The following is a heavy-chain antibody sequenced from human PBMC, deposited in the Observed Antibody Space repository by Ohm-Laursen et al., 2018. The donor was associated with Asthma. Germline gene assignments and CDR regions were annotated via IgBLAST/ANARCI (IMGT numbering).Heavy chain of an antibody. J-gene: IGHJ3*02. D-gene: IGHD1-14*01. Sequence: SLRLSCAASGFTFDTYAMNWVRQVPGKGREWVSSITFSGEHTYYADSVKGRFTISRDNSKNTLYLQMNSLRAEDTAVYYCAKGGLIGRNAFDIWGQGTMVTVSS. CDR1: GFTFDTYA. V-gene: IGHV3-23*01. CDR2: ITFSGEHT. CDR3: AKGGLIGRNAFDI.